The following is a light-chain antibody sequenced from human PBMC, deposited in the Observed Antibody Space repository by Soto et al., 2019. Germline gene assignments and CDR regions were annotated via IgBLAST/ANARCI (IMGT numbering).Light chain of an antibody. CDR3: QQSYSTLWT. V-gene: IGKV1-39*01. Sequence: IRMTQSPSSLSASTGDRVTITCRASQGISSYLAWYQQKPGKAPKLLIYAASSLQSGVPSRFSGSGSGTDFTLTISSLQPEDFATYYCQQSYSTLWTFGQGTKVDIK. CDR1: QGISSY. J-gene: IGKJ1*01. CDR2: AAS.